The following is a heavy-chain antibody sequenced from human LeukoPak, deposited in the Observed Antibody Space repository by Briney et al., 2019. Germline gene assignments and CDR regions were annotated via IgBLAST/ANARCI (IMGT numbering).Heavy chain of an antibody. Sequence: GESLKISCKGSGYSFTSYWIGWVRQIPGKGLEWMGTIYPGDSDTRYSPSFQGQVTISADKSISTAYLQWSSLKASDTAMYYCARQQQQLNTPFDYWGQGTLVTVSS. CDR2: IYPGDSDT. V-gene: IGHV5-51*01. J-gene: IGHJ4*02. CDR1: GYSFTSYW. D-gene: IGHD6-13*01. CDR3: ARQQQQLNTPFDY.